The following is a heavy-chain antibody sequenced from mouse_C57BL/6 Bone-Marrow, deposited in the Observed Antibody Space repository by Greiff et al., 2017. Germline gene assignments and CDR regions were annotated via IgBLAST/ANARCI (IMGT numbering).Heavy chain of an antibody. CDR1: GYTFTSYW. Sequence: QVQLKQPGAELVMPGASVKLSCKASGYTFTSYWMHWVKQRPGQGLEWIGEIDPSDSYTNYNQKFKGKSTLTVDKSSSTAYMQLSSLTSEDSAVYYCARVYGSSYAMDYWGQGTSVTVSS. CDR2: IDPSDSYT. CDR3: ARVYGSSYAMDY. J-gene: IGHJ4*01. V-gene: IGHV1-69*01. D-gene: IGHD1-1*01.